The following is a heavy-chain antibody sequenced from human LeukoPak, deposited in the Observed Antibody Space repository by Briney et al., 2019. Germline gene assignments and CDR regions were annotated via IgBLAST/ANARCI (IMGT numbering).Heavy chain of an antibody. CDR2: INPNSGGT. Sequence: GASGKVSCKASGYTFTGYYMHWVRQAPGQGLEWMGRINPNSGGTNYAQKFQGRVTMTRDTSISTAYMGLSRLRSDDTAVYYCARDIARWSGSYSVSDYWGQGTLVTVSS. CDR3: ARDIARWSGSYSVSDY. D-gene: IGHD1-26*01. V-gene: IGHV1-2*06. CDR1: GYTFTGYY. J-gene: IGHJ4*02.